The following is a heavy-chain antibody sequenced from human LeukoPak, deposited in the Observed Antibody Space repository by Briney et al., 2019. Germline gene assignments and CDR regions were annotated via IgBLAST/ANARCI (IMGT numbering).Heavy chain of an antibody. Sequence: GGSLRLSCAASGFTFSSYAMHWVRQAPGKGLEWVAVISYDGSNKYYADSVKGRFTISRDDSKNTLYLQMNSLRAEDTAVYYCARDGVEMATITGAFDIWGQGTMVTVSS. CDR1: GFTFSSYA. V-gene: IGHV3-30-3*01. D-gene: IGHD5-24*01. CDR2: ISYDGSNK. CDR3: ARDGVEMATITGAFDI. J-gene: IGHJ3*02.